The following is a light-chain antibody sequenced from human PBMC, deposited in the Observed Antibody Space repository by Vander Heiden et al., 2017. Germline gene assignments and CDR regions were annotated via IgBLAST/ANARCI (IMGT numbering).Light chain of an antibody. V-gene: IGKV2-30*02. CDR2: NVS. J-gene: IGKJ5*01. CDR1: HSLVHSSGNTY. CDR3: MQGTQWPPT. Sequence: DVVMTQSPLSLPVTLGQPASIPCRSSHSLVHSSGNTYLFWFQQRPGQSPRRLIFNVSNRDSGVPDRFGGSGSGTEFTLKISRVEAEDVRIYYCMQGTQWPPTFGQGTLLDIK.